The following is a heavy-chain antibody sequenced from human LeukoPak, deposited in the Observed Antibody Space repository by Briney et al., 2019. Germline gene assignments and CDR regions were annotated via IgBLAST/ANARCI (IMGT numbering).Heavy chain of an antibody. CDR3: GRGDYGGWAEYFLH. V-gene: IGHV1-2*02. CDR2: INPNSGGT. CDR1: GYTFTGYY. Sequence: GASVKVSCKASGYTFTGYYMHWVRQAPGQGLEWMGWINPNSGGTNYAQKFQGRVTMTRDTSISTAYMELSRLRSEGTAGYYCGRGDYGGWAEYFLHWGQGTLVIVSS. D-gene: IGHD4-23*01. J-gene: IGHJ1*01.